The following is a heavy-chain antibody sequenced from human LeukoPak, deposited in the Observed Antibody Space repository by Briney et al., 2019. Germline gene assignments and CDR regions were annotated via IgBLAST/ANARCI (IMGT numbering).Heavy chain of an antibody. CDR1: GGSLSSYY. J-gene: IGHJ4*02. Sequence: SETLPLTCTVSGGSLSSYYWSWIRQPPGKGLEWIGYVYYSGSTNYNPSLKSRVTISVDTSKNQFSLKLTSVTAADTAVYYCAGHVGSGSYYADYWGQGTLVTVSS. CDR2: VYYSGST. V-gene: IGHV4-59*01. D-gene: IGHD1-26*01. CDR3: AGHVGSGSYYADY.